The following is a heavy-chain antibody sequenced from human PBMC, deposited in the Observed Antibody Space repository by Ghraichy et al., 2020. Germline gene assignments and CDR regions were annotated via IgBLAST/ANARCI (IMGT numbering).Heavy chain of an antibody. V-gene: IGHV3-33*01. J-gene: IGHJ6*02. CDR2: IWYDGSNK. Sequence: LNISCAASGFTFSSYGMHWVRQAPGKGLEWVAVIWYDGSNKYYADSVKGRFTISRDNSKNTLYLQMNSLRAEDTAVYYCARAGMAGNDFWSGYYPRLLYYGMDVWGQGTTVTVSS. CDR3: ARAGMAGNDFWSGYYPRLLYYGMDV. D-gene: IGHD3-3*01. CDR1: GFTFSSYG.